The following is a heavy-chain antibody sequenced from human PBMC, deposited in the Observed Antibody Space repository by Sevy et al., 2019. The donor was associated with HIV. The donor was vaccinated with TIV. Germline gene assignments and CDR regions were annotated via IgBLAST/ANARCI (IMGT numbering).Heavy chain of an antibody. Sequence: GGSLRLSCAASGSTFSSYAMTWVRQAAGKGLEWVSSIEGSGARTYYSDSVKGRFTISRDNFKNTLFLQMSSLRAEDTAVYYCAKDWRRTAGGWFGPWGQGTLVAVSS. V-gene: IGHV3-23*01. D-gene: IGHD3-3*01. CDR1: GSTFSSYA. J-gene: IGHJ5*02. CDR2: IEGSGART. CDR3: AKDWRRTAGGWFGP.